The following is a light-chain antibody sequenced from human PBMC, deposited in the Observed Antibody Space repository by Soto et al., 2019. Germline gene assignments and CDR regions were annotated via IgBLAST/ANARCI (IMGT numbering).Light chain of an antibody. CDR2: WAS. CDR3: QQYYTFPRT. Sequence: IVMTQSPDSLAVSLGERATINCKSSQSLLYTSNNKNYLSWYQKKPGQPPKMLIYWASTRESGVPDRFTGSGSGSNFTLTIASLQAEDVAVYYCQQYYTFPRTFGQGSKVEIK. CDR1: QSLLYTSNNKNY. V-gene: IGKV4-1*01. J-gene: IGKJ1*01.